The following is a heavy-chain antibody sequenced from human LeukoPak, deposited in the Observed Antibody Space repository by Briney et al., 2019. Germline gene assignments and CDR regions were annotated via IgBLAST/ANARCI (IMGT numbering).Heavy chain of an antibody. CDR2: ISGSGGST. Sequence: TGGSLRLSCAASGFTFSSYAMSWVRQAPGKGLEWVSAISGSGGSTYYADSVKGRFTISRDNAKKSLYLQLNSLTAEDTAYYYCAREEGPYFDCWGQGTLVTVSS. CDR1: GFTFSSYA. V-gene: IGHV3-23*01. J-gene: IGHJ4*02. CDR3: AREEGPYFDC.